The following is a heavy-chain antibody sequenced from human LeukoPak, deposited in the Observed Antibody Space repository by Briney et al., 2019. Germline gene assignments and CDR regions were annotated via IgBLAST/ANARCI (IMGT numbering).Heavy chain of an antibody. D-gene: IGHD3-22*01. V-gene: IGHV4-39*07. CDR1: GGSISSSSYY. Sequence: SETLSLTCTVSGGSISSSSYYWGWIRQPPGKGLEWIGSIYYSGSTYYNPSLKSRVTISVDTSKNQFSLKLSSVTAADTAMYYCAREDYYDTNGYYPFDYWGQGTLVTVSS. J-gene: IGHJ4*02. CDR3: AREDYYDTNGYYPFDY. CDR2: IYYSGST.